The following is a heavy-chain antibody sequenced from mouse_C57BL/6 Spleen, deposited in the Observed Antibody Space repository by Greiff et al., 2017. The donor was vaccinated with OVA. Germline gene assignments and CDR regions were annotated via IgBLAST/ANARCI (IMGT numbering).Heavy chain of an antibody. V-gene: IGHV1-50*01. J-gene: IGHJ3*01. CDR1: GYTFTSYW. CDR2: IDPSDSDT. Sequence: QVQLQQPGAELVKPGASVKLSCKASGYTFTSYWMQWVKQRPGQGLEWIGEIDPSDSDTNYNQKFKGKATLTVDTSSSTAYMQLSSLTSEDSAVYYCAGGFAYWGQGTLVTVSA. CDR3: AGGFAY.